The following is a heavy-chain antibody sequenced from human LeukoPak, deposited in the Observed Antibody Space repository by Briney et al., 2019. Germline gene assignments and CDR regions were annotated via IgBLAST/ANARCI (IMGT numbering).Heavy chain of an antibody. CDR2: IKQDGSDK. J-gene: IGHJ4*02. V-gene: IGHV3-7*04. Sequence: PGGSLRLSCAASGFTFSNYWMSWVRQAPGKGLEWVANIKQDGSDKDYVDSVKGRFTISRDNAKNSLYLQMNSLRAEDTAVHCARGQKFYDYWGQGTLVSVSS. CDR1: GFTFSNYW. D-gene: IGHD2/OR15-2a*01. CDR3: ARGQKFYDY.